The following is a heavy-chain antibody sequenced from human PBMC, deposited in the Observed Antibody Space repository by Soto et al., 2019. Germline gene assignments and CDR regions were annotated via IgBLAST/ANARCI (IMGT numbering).Heavy chain of an antibody. CDR1: GGSISSGGYY. D-gene: IGHD2-21*02. V-gene: IGHV4-31*03. Sequence: QVQLQESGPGLVKPSQTLSLTCTVPGGSISSGGYYWSWTRQHPGKGLEWIGYIYYSGSTNYNPSLKSRVTMSVDTSKNQFSLGLRSVAAAGTAVYYCAYYGGNSGFDYWGQGTLVTVSS. CDR2: IYYSGST. CDR3: AYYGGNSGFDY. J-gene: IGHJ4*02.